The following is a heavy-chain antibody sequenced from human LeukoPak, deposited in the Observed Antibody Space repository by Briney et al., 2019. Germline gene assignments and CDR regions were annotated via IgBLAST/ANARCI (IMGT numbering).Heavy chain of an antibody. Sequence: PSETLSLTCTVSGGSISSYYWSWIRQPVGKGLEWIGRIYTSGSTNYNPSLKSRVTMSVDTSKNQFSLKLSSVTAADTAVYYCARVVEMATIRFGYDAFDIWGQGTMVTVSS. V-gene: IGHV4-4*07. D-gene: IGHD5-24*01. CDR3: ARVVEMATIRFGYDAFDI. CDR2: IYTSGST. J-gene: IGHJ3*02. CDR1: GGSISSYY.